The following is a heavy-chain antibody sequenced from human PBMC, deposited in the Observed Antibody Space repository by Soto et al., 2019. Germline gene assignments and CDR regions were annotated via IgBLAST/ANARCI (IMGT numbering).Heavy chain of an antibody. J-gene: IGHJ4*02. CDR1: GFTFNNYA. D-gene: IGHD2-2*01. CDR3: AKLGSSSWSPHYYFDY. V-gene: IGHV3-23*01. Sequence: EVQLLESGGGLVQPGGSLRLSCAASGFTFNNYAMGWVRQAPGKGLEWVSAITDSGDDTYYIDSVKGRFTISRDNSKSTLYLQMNSLRAEDKAISYCAKLGSSSWSPHYYFDYWGQGTLVTVSS. CDR2: ITDSGDDT.